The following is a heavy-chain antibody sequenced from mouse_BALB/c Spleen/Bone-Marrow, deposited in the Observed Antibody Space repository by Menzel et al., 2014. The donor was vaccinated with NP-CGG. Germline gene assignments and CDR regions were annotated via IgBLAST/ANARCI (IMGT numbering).Heavy chain of an antibody. Sequence: VQLQQSGAELVRPGTSVKVSCKASGYVFTNYLIEWVKQRPGQGLEWIGVINAGSGGTDYSEKFKGEATLTADKSSSTAYMQLSSLTSDDFAVYFCARSLTGKKTFDYWGQGTTLTVSS. CDR2: INAGSGGT. CDR1: GYVFTNYL. D-gene: IGHD4-1*01. CDR3: ARSLTGKKTFDY. V-gene: IGHV1-54*01. J-gene: IGHJ2*01.